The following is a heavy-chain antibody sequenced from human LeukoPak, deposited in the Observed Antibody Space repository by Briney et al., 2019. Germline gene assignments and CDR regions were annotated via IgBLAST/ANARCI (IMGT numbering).Heavy chain of an antibody. CDR2: IYPGDSDT. CDR1: GYSFTSYW. V-gene: IGHV5-51*01. CDR3: ARLNYYDSSGTRGYFDY. D-gene: IGHD3-22*01. Sequence: GESLKISCKGSGYSFTSYWIGWVRQMPGKGLEWMGIIYPGDSDTRYSPSFQGRVTISADKSISTAYLQWSSLKASDTAMYYCARLNYYDSSGTRGYFDYWGQGTLVTVSS. J-gene: IGHJ4*02.